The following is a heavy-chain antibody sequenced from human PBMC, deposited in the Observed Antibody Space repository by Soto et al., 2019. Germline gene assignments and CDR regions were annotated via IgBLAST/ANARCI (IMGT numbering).Heavy chain of an antibody. CDR1: GGSISGSSYY. CDR2: IYYSGST. J-gene: IGHJ4*02. CDR3: MLGSGWKDFDY. Sequence: SETLSLTCTVSGGSISGSSYYWGWIRQPPGKGLEWIGNIYYSGSTYYNTSLKSRVTISVDTSKNQFSLKLSSVTAADTAVYYCMLGSGWKDFDYWGQGTLVTVS. D-gene: IGHD3-22*01. V-gene: IGHV4-39*01.